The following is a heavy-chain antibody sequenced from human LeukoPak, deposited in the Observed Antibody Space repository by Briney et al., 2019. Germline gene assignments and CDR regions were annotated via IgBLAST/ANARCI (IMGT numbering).Heavy chain of an antibody. CDR1: GGSSSSYY. CDR3: ARDSGPWELLGYFDY. D-gene: IGHD1-26*01. V-gene: IGHV4-59*01. Sequence: SETLSLTCTVSGGSSSSYYWSWLRQPPGKGLEWIGYIYYSGSTNYNPSLKSRVTISVDTSKNQFSLKLSSVTAADTAVYYCARDSGPWELLGYFDYWGQGTLVTVSS. J-gene: IGHJ4*02. CDR2: IYYSGST.